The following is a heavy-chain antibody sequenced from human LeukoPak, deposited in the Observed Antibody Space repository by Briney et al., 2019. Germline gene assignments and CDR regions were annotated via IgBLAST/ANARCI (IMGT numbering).Heavy chain of an antibody. V-gene: IGHV3-30*03. CDR1: GFTFSSYG. Sequence: GGSLRLSCAASGFTFSSYGMHCVRQAPGKGLEWVAAISYDGRNKEYVDSVKGRFTISRDNSKNTLYLQMNSLRAEDTAVYYCAREWVSGYYYGMDVWGQGTTVTVSS. D-gene: IGHD1-26*01. CDR3: AREWVSGYYYGMDV. CDR2: ISYDGRNK. J-gene: IGHJ6*02.